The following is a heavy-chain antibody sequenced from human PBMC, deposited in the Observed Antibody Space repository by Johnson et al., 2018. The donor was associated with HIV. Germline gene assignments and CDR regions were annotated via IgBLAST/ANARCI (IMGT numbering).Heavy chain of an antibody. J-gene: IGHJ3*02. CDR2: IRYDGSNK. D-gene: IGHD3-10*01. V-gene: IGHV3-30*02. CDR3: AKRGERGAFDI. CDR1: GFTFSSYG. Sequence: QLVESGGGVVQPGGSLRLSCAASGFTFSSYGMHWVRQAPGKGLEWVAFIRYDGSNKYYADSVKGRFTISRDNSKNTLYLQMNSLRAEDTAVYYCAKRGERGAFDIWCQGTMVTVSS.